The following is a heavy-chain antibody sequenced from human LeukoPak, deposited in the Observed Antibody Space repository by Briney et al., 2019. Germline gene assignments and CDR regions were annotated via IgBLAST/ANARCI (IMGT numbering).Heavy chain of an antibody. J-gene: IGHJ3*02. D-gene: IGHD3-22*01. CDR2: ISYDGSNK. Sequence: PGGSLRLSCAASGFTFSSYAMHWVRQAPGKGLEWVAVISYDGSNKYYADSVKGRFTISRDNSKNTLYLQMNSLRAEDTAVYYCARPVYYDSSGYYWDAFDIWGQGTMVTVSS. V-gene: IGHV3-30-3*01. CDR3: ARPVYYDSSGYYWDAFDI. CDR1: GFTFSSYA.